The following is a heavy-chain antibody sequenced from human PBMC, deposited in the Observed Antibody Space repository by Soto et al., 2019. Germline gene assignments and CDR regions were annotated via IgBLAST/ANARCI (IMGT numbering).Heavy chain of an antibody. J-gene: IGHJ2*01. CDR1: GVSISSTTYY. Sequence: QLQLQESGPGLVKPSETLSLNCTVSGVSISSTTYYWAWIRQSPGKGLEWIGSVFYSGTTYYNSSPKSRVTISLDTSKNQFSLRLSSVTDADTAVYYCARRAYGFYWYFDVWGRGTLVTVSS. V-gene: IGHV4-39*01. D-gene: IGHD3-10*01. CDR3: ARRAYGFYWYFDV. CDR2: VFYSGTT.